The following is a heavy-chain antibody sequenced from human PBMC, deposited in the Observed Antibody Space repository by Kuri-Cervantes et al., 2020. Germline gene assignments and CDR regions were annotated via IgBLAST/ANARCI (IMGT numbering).Heavy chain of an antibody. CDR1: GYTFTDYA. CDR2: IDTNNANT. V-gene: IGHV1-3*04. J-gene: IGHJ4*02. CDR3: ARDGWVTMYHLDS. Sequence: ASVKVSCKASGYTFTDYAMHWVRQAPGQRPEWMGWIDTNNANTKYSQKFEGRVTITSDTSASTVDMELSTLRSEDTAVYYCARDGWVTMYHLDSWGQGTLVTVSS. D-gene: IGHD4-17*01.